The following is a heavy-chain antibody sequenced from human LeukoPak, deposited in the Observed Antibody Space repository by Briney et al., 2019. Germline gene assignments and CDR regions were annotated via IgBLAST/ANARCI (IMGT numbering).Heavy chain of an antibody. CDR3: ARAKKRSGRSRNFYLDV. D-gene: IGHD1-26*01. J-gene: IGHJ6*03. CDR2: IYTSGTTT. V-gene: IGHV4-61*09. Sequence: SETLSLTCTVSDDPINSGVYYWNWIRQPAGKGLEWIGHIYTSGTTTNSNPSLKSRVAISLDTSKDHFSLKLSSVTAADTAVYYCARAKKRSGRSRNFYLDVWGKGTTVTVSS. CDR1: DDPINSGVYY.